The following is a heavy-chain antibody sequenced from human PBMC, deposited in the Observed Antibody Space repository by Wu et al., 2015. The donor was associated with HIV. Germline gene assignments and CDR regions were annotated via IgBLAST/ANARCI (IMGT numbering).Heavy chain of an antibody. D-gene: IGHD3-10*01. V-gene: IGHV1-69*15. CDR3: ARPMVRGVTRTPYYYYGMDV. CDR1: GGTFSSYA. J-gene: IGHJ6*02. CDR2: IIPIFGTA. Sequence: QLQLVQSGAEVKKPGSSVKVSCKASGGTFSSYAFGWVRQAPGQGLEWMGRIIPIFGTANYAQKFQGRVTITADESTSTAYMELSSLRSEDTAVYYCARPMVRGVTRTPYYYYGMDVWGQGTTGHRLL.